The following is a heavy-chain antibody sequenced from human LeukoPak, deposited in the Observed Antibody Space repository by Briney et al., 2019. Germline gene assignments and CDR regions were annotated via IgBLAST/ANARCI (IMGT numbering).Heavy chain of an antibody. CDR1: GYTLTELS. Sequence: ASVKVSCKVSGYTLTELSMHWVRQAPRKGLEWMGGFDPEDGETIYAQKFQGRVTMTEDTSTDTAYMELSSLRSEDTAVYYCATNLKSSSHPFDYWGQGTLVTVSS. CDR3: ATNLKSSSHPFDY. J-gene: IGHJ4*02. V-gene: IGHV1-24*01. D-gene: IGHD6-19*01. CDR2: FDPEDGET.